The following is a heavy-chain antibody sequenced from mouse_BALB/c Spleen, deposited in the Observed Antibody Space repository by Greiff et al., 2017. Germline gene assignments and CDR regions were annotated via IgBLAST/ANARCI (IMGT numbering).Heavy chain of an antibody. D-gene: IGHD1-1*01. Sequence: EVHLVESGGGLVKPGGSLKLSCAASGFTFSDYYMYWVRQTPEKRLEWVATISDGGSYTYYPDSVKGRFTISRDNAKNNLYLQMSSLKSEDTAMYYCARGDYYGNSYEEGHYFDYWGQGTTLTVSS. CDR1: GFTFSDYY. CDR2: ISDGGSYT. J-gene: IGHJ2*01. CDR3: ARGDYYGNSYEEGHYFDY. V-gene: IGHV5-4*02.